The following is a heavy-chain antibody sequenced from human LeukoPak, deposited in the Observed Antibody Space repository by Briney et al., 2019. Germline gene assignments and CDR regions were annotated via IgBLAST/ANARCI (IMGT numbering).Heavy chain of an antibody. V-gene: IGHV1-18*01. J-gene: IGHJ4*02. CDR3: ARVPLTSLDYFDY. CDR2: IRVYGGNT. CDR1: GYTFTTYG. Sequence: ASVKVSCKTSGYTFTTYGITWVRQAPGQGLEWMGWIRVYGGNTNYAQRLQGRVTMTTDTSTSTAYMELRSLRPDDTAVYYCARVPLTSLDYFDYWGQGTLVTVSS. D-gene: IGHD4/OR15-4a*01.